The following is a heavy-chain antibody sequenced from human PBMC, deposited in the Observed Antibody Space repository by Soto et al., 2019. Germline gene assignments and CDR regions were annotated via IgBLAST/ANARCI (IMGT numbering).Heavy chain of an antibody. D-gene: IGHD6-13*01. Sequence: PSETLSLTCTVSSASISSSSYTWGWIRQPPGKGLEWIGYVYHSEKTDSNPSLKSRVTISTDTSKNQISLSLTSVTAADTAVYYCARPKGIAPAIWYFDLWGRGTLVTVSS. CDR2: VYHSEKT. J-gene: IGHJ2*01. V-gene: IGHV4-61*05. CDR3: ARPKGIAPAIWYFDL. CDR1: SASISSSSYT.